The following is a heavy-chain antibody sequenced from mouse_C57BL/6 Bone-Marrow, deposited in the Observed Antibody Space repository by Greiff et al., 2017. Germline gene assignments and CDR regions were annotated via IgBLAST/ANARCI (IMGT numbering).Heavy chain of an antibody. CDR2: IDPDNGDT. Sequence: EVQLQQSGAELVRPGASVKLSCTASGFTFKDDYMHWVKQRPEQGLEWIGWIDPDNGDTDYASKFQGKATITADTSSNTAYLQLSSLTSEDAAVYYCARKWTALDTGGWGQVTTLTVSS. CDR1: GFTFKDDY. J-gene: IGHJ2*01. D-gene: IGHD3-2*01. V-gene: IGHV14-4*01. CDR3: ARKWTALDTGG.